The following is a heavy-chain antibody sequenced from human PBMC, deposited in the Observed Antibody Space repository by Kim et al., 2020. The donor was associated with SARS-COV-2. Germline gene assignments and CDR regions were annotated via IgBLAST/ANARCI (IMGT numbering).Heavy chain of an antibody. V-gene: IGHV3-74*01. CDR3: ARDVLQGFAP. J-gene: IGHJ5*02. Sequence: NYADTVKGRFTISRDTAKNTLYLQMSSLRADDTAVYYCARDVLQGFAPWGQGTLATVSS.